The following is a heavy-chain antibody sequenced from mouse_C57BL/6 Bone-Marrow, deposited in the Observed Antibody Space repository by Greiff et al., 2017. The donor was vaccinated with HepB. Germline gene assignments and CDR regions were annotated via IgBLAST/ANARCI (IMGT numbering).Heavy chain of an antibody. Sequence: QVHVKQPGAELVKPGASVKLSCKASGYTFTSYWMHWVKQRPGQGLEWIGMIHPNSGSTNYNEKFKSKATLTVDKSSSTAYMQLSSLTSEDSAVYYCARLVYDGYSVYFDYWGQGTTLTVSS. V-gene: IGHV1-64*01. J-gene: IGHJ2*01. CDR1: GYTFTSYW. CDR2: IHPNSGST. D-gene: IGHD2-3*01. CDR3: ARLVYDGYSVYFDY.